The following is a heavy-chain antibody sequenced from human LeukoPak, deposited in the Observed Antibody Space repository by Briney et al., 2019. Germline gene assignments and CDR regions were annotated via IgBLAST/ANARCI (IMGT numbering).Heavy chain of an antibody. CDR1: GGSFSDYY. V-gene: IGHV4-34*01. CDR2: INHSGST. Sequence: SETLSLTCAVYGGSFSDYYWSWIRQPPGKGLEWIGEINHSGSTNYNPSLKSRVTISVDTSKNQFSLKLSSVTAADTAVYYCARRVQRVRSSNWFDPWGQGTLVTVSS. D-gene: IGHD6-13*01. J-gene: IGHJ5*02. CDR3: ARRVQRVRSSNWFDP.